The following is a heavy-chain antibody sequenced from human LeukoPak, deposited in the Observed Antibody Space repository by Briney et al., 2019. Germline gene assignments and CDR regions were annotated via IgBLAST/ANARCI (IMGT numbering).Heavy chain of an antibody. D-gene: IGHD4-17*01. CDR1: GGSISSSY. J-gene: IGHJ6*02. CDR2: IYYSGTT. V-gene: IGHV4-59*01. Sequence: SETLSLTCTVSGGSISSSYWTWIRQPPGKGLEWIGYIYYSGTTDYNPSLRSRVTISVDTPKNQFSLKLSSVTAADTAVYYCARDFAVTTAYYYGVDVWGQGITVTVSS. CDR3: ARDFAVTTAYYYGVDV.